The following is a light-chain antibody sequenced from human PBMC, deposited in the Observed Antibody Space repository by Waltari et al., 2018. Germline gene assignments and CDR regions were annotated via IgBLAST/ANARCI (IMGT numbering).Light chain of an antibody. CDR2: DNN. CDR3: GTWDSSLSAVV. Sequence: QSVLTQPPPVSAAPGQKVTISCSGSSSNIGNNSVYWYQQLPGTAPKLLIYDNNKRPSGIPDRFSGSKSGTSATLGITGLQTGDEADYYCGTWDSSLSAVVFGGGTKLTVL. J-gene: IGLJ2*01. V-gene: IGLV1-51*01. CDR1: SSNIGNNS.